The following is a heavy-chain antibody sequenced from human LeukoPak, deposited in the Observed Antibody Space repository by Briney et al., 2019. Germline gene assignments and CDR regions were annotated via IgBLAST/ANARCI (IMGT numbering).Heavy chain of an antibody. J-gene: IGHJ6*02. CDR1: GFTFDDYA. Sequence: GRSLRLSCAASGFTFDDYAMHWFRQAPGEGLEWVAGISCSSGNIGYADSVKGRFTISRDNADNSLHLEMHSVRHEDPAVSFCARDAWRRAFNYGMDVWGQGTTVAVSS. D-gene: IGHD5-12*01. V-gene: IGHV3-9*01. CDR3: ARDAWRRAFNYGMDV. CDR2: ISCSSGNI.